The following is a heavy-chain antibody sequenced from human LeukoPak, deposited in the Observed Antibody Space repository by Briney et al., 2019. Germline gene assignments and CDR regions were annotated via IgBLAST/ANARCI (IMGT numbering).Heavy chain of an antibody. V-gene: IGHV4-59*01. CDR2: IYYSGST. J-gene: IGHJ4*02. D-gene: IGHD5-24*01. Sequence: KPSETLSLTCTVSGGSISSYYWSWIRQPPGKGLEWIGYIYYSGSTNYNPSLKSRVTISVDTSKNQFSLKLSSVTAADPAVYYCARVGSGIDGYSSFDYWGQGTLVTVSS. CDR1: GGSISSYY. CDR3: ARVGSGIDGYSSFDY.